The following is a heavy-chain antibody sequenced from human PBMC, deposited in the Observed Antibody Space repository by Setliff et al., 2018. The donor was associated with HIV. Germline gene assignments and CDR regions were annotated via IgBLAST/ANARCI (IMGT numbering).Heavy chain of an antibody. CDR2: IISILGTP. CDR3: ARDFHVLGYCSANSCPYDASDV. J-gene: IGHJ3*01. Sequence: SVKVSCKASGGTFSAYAVNWVRQAPGQGLEWMGRIISILGTPNYSHKFQGRVTITADKSTTTTYMELSSLRSDDTAIYYCARDFHVLGYCSANSCPYDASDVWGQGTMVTVSS. CDR1: GGTFSAYA. D-gene: IGHD2-15*01. V-gene: IGHV1-69*04.